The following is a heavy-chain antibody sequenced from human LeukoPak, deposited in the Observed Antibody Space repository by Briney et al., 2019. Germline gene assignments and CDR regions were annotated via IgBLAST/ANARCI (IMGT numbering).Heavy chain of an antibody. CDR3: ARVAYCSSTSCSPGAMDV. CDR1: GFTFSDYS. Sequence: LSGGSLRLSCAASGFTFSDYSGNWVRQAPGKGLEWVSYISRSSRTIFYADSVKGRFTISRDNAKNSVSLQMNSLGDEDTAVYFCARVAYCSSTSCSPGAMDVWGQGTTVTVSS. V-gene: IGHV3-48*02. D-gene: IGHD2-2*01. CDR2: ISRSSRTI. J-gene: IGHJ6*02.